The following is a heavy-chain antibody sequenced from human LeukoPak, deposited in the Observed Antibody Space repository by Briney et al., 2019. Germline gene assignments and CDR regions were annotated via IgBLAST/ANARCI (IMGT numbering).Heavy chain of an antibody. CDR1: GFTFSSYA. J-gene: IGHJ4*02. CDR3: ARSPPGGSDFGF. V-gene: IGHV3-30*01. Sequence: GGSLRLSCAASGFTFSSYAMHWVRQAPGKGLEWVAVISYDGSNKYYADSVKGRFTISRDNSKNTLYLQMNSLRAEDTAVYYCARSPPGGSDFGFWGQGTLITVSS. D-gene: IGHD2-8*02. CDR2: ISYDGSNK.